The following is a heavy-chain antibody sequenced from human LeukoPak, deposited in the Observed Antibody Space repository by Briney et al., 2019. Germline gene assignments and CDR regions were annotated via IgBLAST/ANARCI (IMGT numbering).Heavy chain of an antibody. V-gene: IGHV4-34*01. CDR2: INHSGST. CDR1: GGSFSGYY. D-gene: IGHD3-10*01. Sequence: PSETLSLTCAVYGGSFSGYYWSWIRQPPGKGVEWIGEINHSGSTNYNPSLKSRVTISVDTSKNQFSLKLSSVTAADTAVYYCAKSNGYGLVDIWGQGTMVTVSS. J-gene: IGHJ3*02. CDR3: AKSNGYGLVDI.